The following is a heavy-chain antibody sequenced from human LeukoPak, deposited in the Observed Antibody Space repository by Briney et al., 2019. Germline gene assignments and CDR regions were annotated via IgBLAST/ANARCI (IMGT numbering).Heavy chain of an antibody. J-gene: IGHJ5*02. CDR3: ARELMSIAAAGIVRSDWFDP. D-gene: IGHD6-13*01. CDR1: GGSISSSSYY. CDR2: IYYSGST. Sequence: KASETLSLTCTVSGGSISSSSYYWGWIRQPPGKGLEWIGSIYYSGSTYYNPSLKSRVTISVDTSKNQFSLKLSSVTAADTAVYYCARELMSIAAAGIVRSDWFDPWGQGTLVTVSS. V-gene: IGHV4-39*07.